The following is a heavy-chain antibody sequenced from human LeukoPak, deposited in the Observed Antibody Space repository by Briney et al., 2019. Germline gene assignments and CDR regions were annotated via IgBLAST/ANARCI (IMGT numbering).Heavy chain of an antibody. Sequence: GGSLRLSCSASGLTFADFTMSWFRQSPGQGLEWVGSIRSKIFGGAPEHAASVAARFTISRDDSTSIAYLQMNSLQVEDTAVYYCARGSGRYVMVDWWGQGTLVTVSS. CDR1: GLTFADFT. J-gene: IGHJ4*02. CDR2: IRSKIFGGAP. V-gene: IGHV3-49*03. D-gene: IGHD6-19*01. CDR3: ARGSGRYVMVDW.